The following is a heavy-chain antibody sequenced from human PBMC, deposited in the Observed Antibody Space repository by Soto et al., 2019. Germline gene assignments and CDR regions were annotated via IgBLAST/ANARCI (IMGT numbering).Heavy chain of an antibody. CDR1: GFTFSSYA. J-gene: IGHJ4*02. CDR2: ISGSGGST. CDR3: AREYSSSWTLALDY. Sequence: GGSLRLSCAASGFTFSSYAMSWVRQAPGKGLEWVSAISGSGGSTYYADSVKGRFTISRDNSKNTLYLQMNSLRAEDTAVYYCAREYSSSWTLALDYWGQGTLVTVPS. V-gene: IGHV3-23*01. D-gene: IGHD6-13*01.